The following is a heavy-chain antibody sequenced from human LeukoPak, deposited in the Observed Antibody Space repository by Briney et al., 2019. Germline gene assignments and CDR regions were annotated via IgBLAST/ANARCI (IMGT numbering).Heavy chain of an antibody. CDR1: GFTFSTYW. V-gene: IGHV3-7*01. CDR2: IKGDESAR. CDR3: ARDVVGSLDY. J-gene: IGHJ4*02. D-gene: IGHD1-26*01. Sequence: GGSLRLSCAASGFTFSTYWMAWVRQAPGKGLEWVANIKGDESARHQADSVKGRFTISRDNARNSLYLQTSSLRGDDTAVYYCARDVVGSLDYWGQGTLVTVSS.